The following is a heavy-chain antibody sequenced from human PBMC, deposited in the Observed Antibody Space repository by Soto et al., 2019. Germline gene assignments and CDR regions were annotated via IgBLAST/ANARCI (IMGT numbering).Heavy chain of an antibody. CDR1: GFTFSSSA. J-gene: IGHJ4*02. CDR2: VNTGGSTS. Sequence: GGSLRLSCAASGFTFSSSAMSWVRQAPGKGLEWVSSVNTGGSTSVDADSVKGRFTISRDNSKNTLYLQMNSLRAEDTAVYYCARGSAAAGGFDYWGQGTPVTVSS. CDR3: ARGSAAAGGFDY. V-gene: IGHV3-23*01. D-gene: IGHD2-2*01.